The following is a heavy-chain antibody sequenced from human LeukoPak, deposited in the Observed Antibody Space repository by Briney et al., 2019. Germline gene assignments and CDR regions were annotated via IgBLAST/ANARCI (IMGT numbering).Heavy chain of an antibody. V-gene: IGHV3-48*03. J-gene: IGHJ6*02. D-gene: IGHD2-2*01. CDR2: ISSSGSTI. Sequence: GGSLRLSCAASGFTFSSYEMNWVRQAPGKGLEWVSYISSSGSTIYYADSVKGRFTISRDNAKNSLYLQMNSLRAEDTAVYYCAKTRIPAAIGLTYYYGMDVWGQGTTVTVSS. CDR1: GFTFSSYE. CDR3: AKTRIPAAIGLTYYYGMDV.